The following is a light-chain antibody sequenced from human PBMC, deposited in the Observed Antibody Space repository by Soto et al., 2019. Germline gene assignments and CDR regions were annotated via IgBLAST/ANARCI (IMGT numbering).Light chain of an antibody. Sequence: ENVLTQSPGTLSLYPGERATLSCRASQSVSSNYFAWYQQKPGQAPRLLIYGVSSRATGIPDRFSGSGSGTDFTLTISRLEPEDFAVYYCEQYGSSPRTFGQGTKVDIK. CDR1: QSVSSNY. J-gene: IGKJ1*01. V-gene: IGKV3-20*01. CDR3: EQYGSSPRT. CDR2: GVS.